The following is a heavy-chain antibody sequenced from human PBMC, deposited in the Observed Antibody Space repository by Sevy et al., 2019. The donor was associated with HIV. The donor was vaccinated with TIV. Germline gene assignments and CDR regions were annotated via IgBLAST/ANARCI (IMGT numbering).Heavy chain of an antibody. D-gene: IGHD5-12*01. CDR1: GFTFSKYD. CDR3: ARGGPEGYYYYGLDV. CDR2: IAYAGDI. V-gene: IGHV3-13*01. Sequence: GGSLRLSCAASGFTFSKYDMHWVRQVSGKSLEWVSGIAYAGDIYYLDSVKGRFTISRENAKNSLYLEMNSLRAGDTALYYCARGGPEGYYYYGLDVWGQGTTVTVSS. J-gene: IGHJ6*02.